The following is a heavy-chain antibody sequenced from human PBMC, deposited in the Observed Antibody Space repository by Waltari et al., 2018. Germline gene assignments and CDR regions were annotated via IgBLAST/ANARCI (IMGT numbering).Heavy chain of an antibody. V-gene: IGHV4-38-2*02. CDR1: GYSISRGYY. CDR2: IYHSWST. Sequence: QVQLQESGPGLVKPSETLSLTCTVSGYSISRGYYWGWIRQPPGKGLECIGSIYHSWSTHHHPALKSRVTISVDTSKNRFSLKLSSVTAADTAVYYCARAPFLDAFDIWGQGTMVTVSS. D-gene: IGHD3-3*02. CDR3: ARAPFLDAFDI. J-gene: IGHJ3*02.